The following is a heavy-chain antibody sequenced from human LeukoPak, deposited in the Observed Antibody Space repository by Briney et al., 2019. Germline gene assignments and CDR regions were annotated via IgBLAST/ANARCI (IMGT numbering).Heavy chain of an antibody. D-gene: IGHD2-21*02. Sequence: TGGSLRLSCAASGFTFTSYWMSWVRQAPGEGLEWVANINQDGTNTQYVDSVKGRFTISRDNAKNSLHLQMNSLRAEDTAVYYCARFTRGPCNGGDCPWGQGTLVTVSS. CDR1: GFTFTSYW. J-gene: IGHJ5*02. CDR2: INQDGTNT. CDR3: ARFTRGPCNGGDCP. V-gene: IGHV3-7*01.